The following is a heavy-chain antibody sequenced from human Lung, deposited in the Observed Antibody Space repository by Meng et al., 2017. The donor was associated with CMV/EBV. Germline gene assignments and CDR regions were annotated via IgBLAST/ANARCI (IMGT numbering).Heavy chain of an antibody. CDR2: IKSKTDGETA. CDR3: IWNDLGDY. CDR1: GFTFSNAW. Sequence: VEYGRDPVKPVGSLRLSCAGSGFTFSNAWMSWVRQAPGKGLEWVGRIKSKTDGETADYNAPVKGRFTISRDDSKNTLYLQMNSLKTEDTAIYYCIWNDLGDYWGQGTLVTVSS. J-gene: IGHJ4*02. D-gene: IGHD1-1*01. V-gene: IGHV3-15*01.